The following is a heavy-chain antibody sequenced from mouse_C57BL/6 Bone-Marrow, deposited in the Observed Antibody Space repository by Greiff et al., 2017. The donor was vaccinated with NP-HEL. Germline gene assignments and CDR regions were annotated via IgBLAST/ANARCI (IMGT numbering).Heavy chain of an antibody. V-gene: IGHV1-19*01. J-gene: IGHJ1*03. CDR3: ARGGTITTVVARSLFYWYFDV. Sequence: EVQLQQSGPVLVKPGASVKMSCKASGYTFTDYYMNWVKQSHGKSLEWIGVINPYNGGTSYNQKFKGKATLTVDKSSSTAYMELNSLTSEDSAVYYCARGGTITTVVARSLFYWYFDVWGTGTTVTVSS. D-gene: IGHD1-1*01. CDR1: GYTFTDYY. CDR2: INPYNGGT.